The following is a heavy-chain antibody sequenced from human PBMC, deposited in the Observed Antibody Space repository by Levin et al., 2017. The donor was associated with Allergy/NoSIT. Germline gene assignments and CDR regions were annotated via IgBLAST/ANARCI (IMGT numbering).Heavy chain of an antibody. V-gene: IGHV3-21*01. D-gene: IGHD5-12*01. CDR1: GFTFSNFG. J-gene: IGHJ4*02. CDR2: ISSSSSYI. CDR3: ARDRYDYHFHY. Sequence: GGSLRLSCAASGFTFSNFGMNWVRQAPGKGLEWVSSISSSSSYIYYADSVKGRFTISRDNAKNSLYLQMNSLRAEDTAVYYCARDRYDYHFHYWGQGTLVTGSS.